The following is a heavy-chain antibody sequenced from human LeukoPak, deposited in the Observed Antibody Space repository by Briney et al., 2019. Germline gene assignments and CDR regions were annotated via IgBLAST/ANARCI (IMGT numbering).Heavy chain of an antibody. CDR3: ARDGEGRTNFDY. D-gene: IGHD1-14*01. CDR2: INPSGGST. CDR1: GYTFTSYY. J-gene: IGHJ4*02. V-gene: IGHV1-46*01. Sequence: ASVKVSCKASGYTFTSYYIHWVRQAPGQRLEWMGIINPSGGSTSYAQKFQGRVTMTRDMSTSTVYMELSSLRYEDTAVYYCARDGEGRTNFDYWGQGTLITVSS.